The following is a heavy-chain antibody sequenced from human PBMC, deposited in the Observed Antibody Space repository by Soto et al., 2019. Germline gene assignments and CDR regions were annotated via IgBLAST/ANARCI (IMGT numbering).Heavy chain of an antibody. CDR1: GGSISSGGYS. V-gene: IGHV4-30-2*01. J-gene: IGHJ3*02. CDR3: ARGPTVTTPRYAFDI. CDR2: IYHSGST. Sequence: QLQLQESGSGLVKPSQTLSLTCAVSGGSISSGGYSWSWIRQPPGKGLEWIGYIYHSGSTYYNPSLKSPVTISVDRSKNQFALKLSSVTAADTAVYYCARGPTVTTPRYAFDIWGQGTMVTASS. D-gene: IGHD4-17*01.